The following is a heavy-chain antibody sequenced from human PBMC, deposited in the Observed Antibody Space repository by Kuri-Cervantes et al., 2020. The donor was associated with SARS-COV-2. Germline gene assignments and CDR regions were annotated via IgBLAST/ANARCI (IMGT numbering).Heavy chain of an antibody. CDR2: IWYDGSNK. Sequence: GGSLRLSCAASGFTFSSYGMYWVRQAPGKGLEWVAVIWYDGSNKYYSDSVKGRFTISRDNSKNTLYLQMNSLRAEDTAVYYCARAILVVPAATPGESYYYYYMDVWGKGTTVTVSS. D-gene: IGHD2-2*01. CDR1: GFTFSSYG. V-gene: IGHV3-33*08. CDR3: ARAILVVPAATPGESYYYYYMDV. J-gene: IGHJ6*03.